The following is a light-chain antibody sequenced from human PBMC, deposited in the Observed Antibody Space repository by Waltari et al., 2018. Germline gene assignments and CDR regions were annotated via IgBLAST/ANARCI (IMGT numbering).Light chain of an antibody. V-gene: IGLV1-40*01. Sequence: QSVLTQPPSVSGAPGQRVAISCTGSSSNIGAGYAVLWYQQLPGTAPKLLIYGNTNRPSGVPDRFSGSKSGTSASLAITGLQAEDEADYYCQCYDSSLSGSVFGGGTKLTVL. J-gene: IGLJ3*02. CDR2: GNT. CDR3: QCYDSSLSGSV. CDR1: SSNIGAGYA.